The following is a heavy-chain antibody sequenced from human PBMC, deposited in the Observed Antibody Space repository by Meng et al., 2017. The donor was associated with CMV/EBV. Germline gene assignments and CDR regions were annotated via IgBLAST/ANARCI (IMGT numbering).Heavy chain of an antibody. CDR3: ARDFPYYDILTAYFSVDAFDI. CDR2: INWNGGST. Sequence: GESLKISCAASGFTFDDYGMSWVRQAPGKGLEWVSGINWNGGSTGYADSVKGRFTISRDNAKKTLYLQMSSLRAEDTAVYYCARDFPYYDILTAYFSVDAFDIWGQGTMVTVSS. D-gene: IGHD3-9*01. J-gene: IGHJ3*02. V-gene: IGHV3-20*04. CDR1: GFTFDDYG.